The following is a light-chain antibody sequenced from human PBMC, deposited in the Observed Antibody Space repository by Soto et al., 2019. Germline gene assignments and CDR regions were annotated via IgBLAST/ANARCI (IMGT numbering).Light chain of an antibody. CDR1: SSDVGGYNY. CDR2: EVS. V-gene: IGLV2-8*01. Sequence: SVLTQPSSASGSPAQSVTIHCTGTSSDVGGYNYVSWYQQHPGKAPKLMIYEVSKRPSGVPDRFSGSKSGNTASLTVSGLQAEDEADYYCSSYAGSNTVYVFGTGTRSPS. J-gene: IGLJ1*01. CDR3: SSYAGSNTVYV.